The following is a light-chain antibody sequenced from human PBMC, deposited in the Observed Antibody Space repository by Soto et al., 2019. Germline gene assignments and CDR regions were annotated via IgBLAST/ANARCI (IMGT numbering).Light chain of an antibody. CDR1: QSVSSY. J-gene: IGKJ3*01. V-gene: IGKV3-11*01. CDR2: DAS. CDR3: QQRSNWPPP. Sequence: EIVLTQSPATLSLSPGERATLSCRASQSVSSYLAWYQQKPGQAPRLLIYDASNSATGIPARFSGSGSGTDFTLTISSLEPEDFAVYYCQQRSNWPPPFGPGTKVDIK.